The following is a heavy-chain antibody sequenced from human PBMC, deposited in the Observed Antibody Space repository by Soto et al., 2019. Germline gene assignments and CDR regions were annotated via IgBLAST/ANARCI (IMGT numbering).Heavy chain of an antibody. CDR2: IYYSGST. V-gene: IGHV4-59*01. CDR3: ARVHVDYWYFDL. J-gene: IGHJ2*01. CDR1: GGSISSYY. Sequence: QVQLQESGPGLVKPSETLSLTCTVSGGSISSYYWSWIRQPPGKGLEWIGYIYYSGSTNHNPSLRSRAPISVDTSKHQFSLKLSSVPAADTAVYYCARVHVDYWYFDLWGRGTLVTVSS.